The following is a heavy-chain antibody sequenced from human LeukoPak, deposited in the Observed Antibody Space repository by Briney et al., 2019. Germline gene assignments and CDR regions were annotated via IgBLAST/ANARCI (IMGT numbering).Heavy chain of an antibody. V-gene: IGHV3-23*01. CDR1: GLSFSSHA. CDR2: ITGSDGAT. D-gene: IGHD3-22*01. CDR3: AKGGGAHYDTSGYLTA. Sequence: GGSLRLSCAASGLSFSSHAFSWVRQAAGKGLEWVSSITGSDGATVYADSVKGRFTISRDNSKNTLYLQMNTLRAEDTAVYYCAKGGGAHYDTSGYLTAWGQGTLVTVSS. J-gene: IGHJ4*02.